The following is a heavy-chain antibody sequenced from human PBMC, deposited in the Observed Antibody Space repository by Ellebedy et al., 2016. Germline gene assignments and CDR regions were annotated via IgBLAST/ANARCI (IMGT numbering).Heavy chain of an antibody. V-gene: IGHV3-74*01. J-gene: IGHJ4*02. CDR2: INSGGSET. CDR3: VRNGGDGAPF. Sequence: GESLKISCVASEFTISNHWMHWVRQAPGKGLVWVARINSGGSETSHADSVKGRFTISRDNAKNTLYPQMNSPRAEDTAVYYCVRNGGDGAPFWGQGTLVTVSS. CDR1: EFTISNHW. D-gene: IGHD2-21*02.